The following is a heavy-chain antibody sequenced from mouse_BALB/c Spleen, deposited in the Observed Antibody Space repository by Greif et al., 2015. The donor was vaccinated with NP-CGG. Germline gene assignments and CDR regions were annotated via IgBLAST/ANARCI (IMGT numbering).Heavy chain of an antibody. D-gene: IGHD2-3*01. CDR1: GYTFTSYW. V-gene: IGHV1S22*01. Sequence: LQQSGSELVRPGASVKLSCKASGYTFTSYWTHWVKQRPGQGLEWIGNIYPGSGSTNYDEKFKSKATLTVDTSSSTAYMQLSSLTSEDSAVYYCTRERADDGYYYWGQGTTLTVSS. CDR3: TRERADDGYYY. J-gene: IGHJ2*01. CDR2: IYPGSGST.